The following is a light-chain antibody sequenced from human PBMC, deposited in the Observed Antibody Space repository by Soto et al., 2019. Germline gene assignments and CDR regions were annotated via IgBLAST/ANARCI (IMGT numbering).Light chain of an antibody. CDR2: WAS. J-gene: IGKJ1*01. CDR1: QSVLYSSNNNNY. CDR3: QQYYSNPGT. Sequence: IVMTQSPXSLAVSLGERATIXCXSSQSVLYSSNNNNYLAWYQQKPGQPPKLLIYWASTRESGVPDRFRGXGSGTDFTLTISSLQAEDVAVYYCQQYYSNPGTFGQGTKVEIK. V-gene: IGKV4-1*01.